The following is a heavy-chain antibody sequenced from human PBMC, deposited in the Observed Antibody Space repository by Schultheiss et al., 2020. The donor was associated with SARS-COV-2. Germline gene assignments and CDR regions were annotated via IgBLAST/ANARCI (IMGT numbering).Heavy chain of an antibody. D-gene: IGHD5-12*01. CDR3: ATYDGYSGHAIDY. CDR1: GGSISSSSYY. V-gene: IGHV4-39*07. J-gene: IGHJ4*02. CDR2: TSHLGGT. Sequence: SETLSLTCTVSGGSISSSSYYWGWIRQPPGKGLEWIGETSHLGGTKYNSALRSRVTISVDTSKNQFSLNLSSVTAADTAVYYCATYDGYSGHAIDYWGQGTLVTVSS.